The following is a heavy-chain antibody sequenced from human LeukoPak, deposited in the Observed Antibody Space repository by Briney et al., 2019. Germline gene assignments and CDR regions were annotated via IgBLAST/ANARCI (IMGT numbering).Heavy chain of an antibody. Sequence: PSETLSLTCTVSGGSISSYYWSWIRQPPGKGLEWIGYIYYSGSTYYNPSLKSRLTISVDTSKNQFSLKLSSVTAADTAVYYCARASFRLTVDYWGQGTLVTVSS. CDR3: ARASFRLTVDY. J-gene: IGHJ4*02. CDR1: GGSISSYY. CDR2: IYYSGST. V-gene: IGHV4-59*01. D-gene: IGHD1-14*01.